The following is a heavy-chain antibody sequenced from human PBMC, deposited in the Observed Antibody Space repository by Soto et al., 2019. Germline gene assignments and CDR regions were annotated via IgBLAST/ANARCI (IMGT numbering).Heavy chain of an antibody. CDR3: AKGRYCLTGRCFPNWLDS. CDR2: FNKIATS. D-gene: IGHD7-27*01. V-gene: IGHV4-30-4*01. CDR1: GDSISNLDYF. Sequence: SETLSLTCSVSGDSISNLDYFWAWIRQPPGQALEYIGYFNKIATSNNIPSFESRVAISVDTSKSQFSLNVTSVTAADTAVYFCAKGRYCLTGRCFPNWLDSWGQGALVT. J-gene: IGHJ5*01.